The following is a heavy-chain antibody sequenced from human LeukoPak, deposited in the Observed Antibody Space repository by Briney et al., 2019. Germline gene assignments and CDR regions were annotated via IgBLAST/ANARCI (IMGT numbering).Heavy chain of an antibody. CDR1: GYSFISYW. CDR3: ARQVAVAAWEY. J-gene: IGHJ4*02. CDR2: IYPGDSET. Sequence: GESLKISCKGSGYSFISYWIGWVRQMPGKGLEWMGIIYPGDSETRYSPSFQGQVTISADKSINTAYLQWSSLKASDTAMYYCARQVAVAAWEYWGQGILVTVSS. D-gene: IGHD6-19*01. V-gene: IGHV5-51*01.